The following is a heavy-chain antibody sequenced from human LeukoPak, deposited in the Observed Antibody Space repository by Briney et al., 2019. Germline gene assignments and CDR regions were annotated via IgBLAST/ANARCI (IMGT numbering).Heavy chain of an antibody. D-gene: IGHD4-17*01. Sequence: SETLSLTCTVSGGSVSSSTYHWGWVRQPPGKGLEWIGNIYYSGTTYYNPSLKSRVTLSVDTSRNQFSLNLSSVTAADTAVYFCARWTTVMTPNAFDVWGQGTVITVSS. V-gene: IGHV4-39*01. CDR1: GGSVSSSTYH. CDR3: ARWTTVMTPNAFDV. J-gene: IGHJ3*01. CDR2: IYYSGTT.